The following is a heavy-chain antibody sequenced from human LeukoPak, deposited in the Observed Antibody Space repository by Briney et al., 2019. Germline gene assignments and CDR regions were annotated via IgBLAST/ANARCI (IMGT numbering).Heavy chain of an antibody. Sequence: GSLRLSCAASGFTFNNFWMSWIRQPPGKGLEWIGEINHSGSTNYNPSLKSRVTISVDTSKNQFSLKLSSVTAADTAVYYCARAANWYYDILTGYPASNWFDPWGQGTLVTVSS. J-gene: IGHJ5*02. CDR1: GFTFNNFW. CDR3: ARAANWYYDILTGYPASNWFDP. CDR2: INHSGST. V-gene: IGHV4-34*01. D-gene: IGHD3-9*01.